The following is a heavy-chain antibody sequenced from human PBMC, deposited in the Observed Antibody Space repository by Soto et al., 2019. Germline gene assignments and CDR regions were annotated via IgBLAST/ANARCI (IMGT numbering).Heavy chain of an antibody. V-gene: IGHV3-53*04. D-gene: IGHD7-27*01. CDR2: IYSGGST. J-gene: IGHJ4*02. CDR1: GFTVSSNY. CDR3: ARGLTGADDY. Sequence: EVQLVESGGGLVQPGGSLRLSCAASGFTVSSNYMSWVRKAPGKGLEWVSVIYSGGSTYYADSVKGRFTISRHNSKDTLYLQMNSLRAEDTAVYYCARGLTGADDYWGQGTLVTVSS.